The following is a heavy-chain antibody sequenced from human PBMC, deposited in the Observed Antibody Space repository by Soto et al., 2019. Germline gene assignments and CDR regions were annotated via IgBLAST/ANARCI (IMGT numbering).Heavy chain of an antibody. CDR3: AGTPTIYCDKSGYPNWFDP. J-gene: IGHJ5*02. D-gene: IGHD3-22*01. V-gene: IGHV4-30-4*01. CDR2: IHYSGST. CDR1: GGSISSGDYY. Sequence: QVQLQESGPGLVKPSETLSLTCTVSGGSISSGDYYWSWIRQPPGKGLECIGYIHYSGSTYYDPSLKRRINISVDTSKDQFSLKLNSVTAADTAVYYCAGTPTIYCDKSGYPNWFDPWGQGTLVTVSS.